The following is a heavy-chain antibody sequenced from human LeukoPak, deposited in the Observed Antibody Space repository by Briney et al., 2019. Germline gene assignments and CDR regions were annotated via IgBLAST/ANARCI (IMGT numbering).Heavy chain of an antibody. V-gene: IGHV4-34*01. CDR3: ASSATIAAAILDY. D-gene: IGHD6-13*01. CDR2: INHSGST. Sequence: SETLSLTCAVYGGSFSGYYWSWIRQPPGKGLEWIGEINHSGSTNYNPSLKSRVTISVDTSKNQFSLKLSSVTAADTAAYYCASSATIAAAILDYWGQGTLVTVSS. CDR1: GGSFSGYY. J-gene: IGHJ4*02.